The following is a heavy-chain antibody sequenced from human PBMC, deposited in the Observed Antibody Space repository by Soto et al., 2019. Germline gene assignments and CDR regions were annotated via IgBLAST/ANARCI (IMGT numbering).Heavy chain of an antibody. D-gene: IGHD3-3*01. CDR2: ISGSGGST. Sequence: PGGSLRLSCAASGFTFSGSAMSWVRQAPGKGLEWVSAISGSGGSTNYADSVKGRFTISRDNSKNTLYLQMNSLRAEDTAVYYSADFCTATQHYFDYWGQGTLVTVSS. CDR1: GFTFSGSA. V-gene: IGHV3-23*01. J-gene: IGHJ4*02. CDR3: ADFCTATQHYFDY.